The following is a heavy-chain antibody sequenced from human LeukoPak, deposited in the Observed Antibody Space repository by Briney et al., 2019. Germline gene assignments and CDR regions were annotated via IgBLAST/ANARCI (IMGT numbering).Heavy chain of an antibody. J-gene: IGHJ4*02. V-gene: IGHV1-24*01. CDR2: FDPEDGET. Sequence: ASVKVFCKVSGYTLTELSMHWGRQAPGKGLEWMGGFDPEDGETIYAQKFQGRVTMTEDTSTDTAYMELSSLRSEDTAVYYCATGGKYSSSWYNFDYWGQGTLVTVSS. D-gene: IGHD6-13*01. CDR3: ATGGKYSSSWYNFDY. CDR1: GYTLTELS.